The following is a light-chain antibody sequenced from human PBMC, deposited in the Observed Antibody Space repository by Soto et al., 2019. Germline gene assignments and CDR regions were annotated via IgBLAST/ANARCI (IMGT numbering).Light chain of an antibody. J-gene: IGKJ5*01. Sequence: EIVMTQSPATLSVSPGERATLSCRASQSVSSNLAWYQQKPGQAPRLLIHGASTRATGIPARFSGSGSGTEFTLTISSLESEDFAVYYCQQYNNWPPLTFGQGTRLEI. V-gene: IGKV3-15*01. CDR2: GAS. CDR1: QSVSSN. CDR3: QQYNNWPPLT.